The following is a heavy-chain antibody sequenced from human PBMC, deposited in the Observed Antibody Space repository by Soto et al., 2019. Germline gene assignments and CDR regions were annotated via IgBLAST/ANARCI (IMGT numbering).Heavy chain of an antibody. Sequence: QVQLVQSGAEVKKPGASVKVSCKASGYTFTSYGISWVRQAPGQGLEWMGWISAYNGNTNYAQKLQGRVTMTTGPSTSPAYMELRRLRCDDTAVYYCARDASLVAARAAAAGFLSPSFDYWGQGTLVTGSS. CDR3: ARDASLVAARAAAAGFLSPSFDY. CDR2: ISAYNGNT. V-gene: IGHV1-18*01. CDR1: GYTFTSYG. J-gene: IGHJ4*02. D-gene: IGHD6-13*01.